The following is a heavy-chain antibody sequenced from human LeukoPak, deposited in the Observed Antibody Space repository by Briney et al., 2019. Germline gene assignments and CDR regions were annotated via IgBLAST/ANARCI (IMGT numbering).Heavy chain of an antibody. CDR3: ARDLGSSWFEPLDY. CDR2: VYHSGST. CDR1: GGSISSSAW. J-gene: IGHJ4*02. D-gene: IGHD6-13*01. Sequence: SETLSLTCAVSGGSISSSAWWSWVRQPPGKGLEWIGEVYHSGSTNYNSFLKSRVTISVDKSKNQFSLKPTSATAADTAVYYCARDLGSSWFEPLDYWGQGILVIVSS. V-gene: IGHV4-4*02.